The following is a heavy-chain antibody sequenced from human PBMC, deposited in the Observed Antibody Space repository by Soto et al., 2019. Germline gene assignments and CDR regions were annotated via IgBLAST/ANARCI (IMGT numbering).Heavy chain of an antibody. CDR2: IYYSGST. J-gene: IGHJ4*02. D-gene: IGHD3-16*02. V-gene: IGHV4-61*01. CDR1: GGSVSSGSYY. Sequence: PSETLSLTCTVSGGSVSSGSYYWSWIRQPPGKGLEWIGYIYYSGSTNYNPSLKSRVTISVDTSKNQFSLKLSSVTAADTAVYYCARSKYYDYVWGSYRSQYFDYWGQGTLVTVSS. CDR3: ARSKYYDYVWGSYRSQYFDY.